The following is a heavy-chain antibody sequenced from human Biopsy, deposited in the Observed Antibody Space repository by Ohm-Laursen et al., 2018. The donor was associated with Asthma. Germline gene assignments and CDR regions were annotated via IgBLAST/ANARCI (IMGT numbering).Heavy chain of an antibody. J-gene: IGHJ6*02. D-gene: IGHD5-12*01. Sequence: SVKVSCKASGDSFSNYAISWVRQAPGQGLEWMGGLVPVLGTPDHAQMFEGRVTITADESTSTAYMELSSLSSEDTAVYYCVRGYSGSDRIVYYYSGLEVWGQGTTVTVSS. CDR1: GDSFSNYA. CDR2: LVPVLGTP. CDR3: VRGYSGSDRIVYYYSGLEV. V-gene: IGHV1-69*13.